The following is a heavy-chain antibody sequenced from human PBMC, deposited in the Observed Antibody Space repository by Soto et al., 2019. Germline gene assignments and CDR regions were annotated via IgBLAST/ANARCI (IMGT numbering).Heavy chain of an antibody. J-gene: IGHJ6*02. Sequence: PGGSLRLSGAASGFTFSSYEMNWVRQAPGKGLEWVSYISSSGSTIYYADSVKGRFTISRDNAKNSLYLQMNSLRAEDTAVYYCARELLYYYYGMDVWGQGTTVTVS. V-gene: IGHV3-48*03. CDR1: GFTFSSYE. CDR3: ARELLYYYYGMDV. D-gene: IGHD2-15*01. CDR2: ISSSGSTI.